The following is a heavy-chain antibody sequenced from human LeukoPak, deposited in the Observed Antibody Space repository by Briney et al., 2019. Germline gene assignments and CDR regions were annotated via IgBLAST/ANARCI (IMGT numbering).Heavy chain of an antibody. D-gene: IGHD1-26*01. V-gene: IGHV3-23*01. J-gene: IGHJ4*02. CDR1: GFTFSTYG. CDR3: AKGVVGAISWRY. CDR2: ISGSGGST. Sequence: GGSLRLSCAASGFTFSTYGMSWVRQAPGKGLEWVSSISGSGGSTYYADSVKGRFTISRDNSKNTLYLQMNSLRAEATAVYYCAKGVVGAISWRYWGQGTLVTVSP.